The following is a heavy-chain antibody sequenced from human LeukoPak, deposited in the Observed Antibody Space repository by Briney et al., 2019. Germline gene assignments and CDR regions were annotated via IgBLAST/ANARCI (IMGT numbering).Heavy chain of an antibody. CDR1: GFTFSSYG. V-gene: IGHV3-30*18. D-gene: IGHD6-19*01. Sequence: PGGSLRLSCAASGFTFSSYGMHWVRQAPGKGLEWVAVISYDGSNKYYADSVKGRFTISRDNSKNTLYLQMNSLRAEDTAVYYCAKGLEQWLVRQLSLDPWGQGTLVTVSS. CDR2: ISYDGSNK. J-gene: IGHJ5*02. CDR3: AKGLEQWLVRQLSLDP.